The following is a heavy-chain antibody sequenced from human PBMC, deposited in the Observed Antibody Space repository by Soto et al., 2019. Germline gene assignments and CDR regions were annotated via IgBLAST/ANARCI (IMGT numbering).Heavy chain of an antibody. CDR2: ICYNGGSK. Sequence: GGSLRLSCAASGFTFSSYAMHWVRQAPGKGLEWVSVICYNGGSKYYADSVKGRFTISRDNSKNTLYLQMNSLRAEDTAVYYCAKCQKDIVVVPAAIHLYWGQGTLVTVSS. D-gene: IGHD2-2*01. CDR1: GFTFSSYA. J-gene: IGHJ4*02. CDR3: AKCQKDIVVVPAAIHLY. V-gene: IGHV3-23*01.